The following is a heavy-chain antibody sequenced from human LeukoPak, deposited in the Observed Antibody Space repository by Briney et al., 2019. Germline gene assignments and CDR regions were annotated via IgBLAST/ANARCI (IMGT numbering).Heavy chain of an antibody. J-gene: IGHJ4*02. D-gene: IGHD2-15*01. Sequence: TGGSLRLSCAASGFSFSSYTMNWVRQAPGKGLEWTSYISSGSSTIYYADSVKGRFTISRDNAKNSLYLQMNSLRAEGTAVYYCARGYCSGGSCYNLDYWGQGTLVTVSS. CDR3: ARGYCSGGSCYNLDY. V-gene: IGHV3-48*01. CDR1: GFSFSSYT. CDR2: ISSGSSTI.